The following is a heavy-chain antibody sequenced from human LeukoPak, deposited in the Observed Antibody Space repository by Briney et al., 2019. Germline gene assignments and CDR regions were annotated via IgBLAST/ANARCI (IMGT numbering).Heavy chain of an antibody. CDR2: ISSSSSYI. J-gene: IGHJ4*02. CDR3: ARVGNSHSHLFGY. Sequence: PGGSLRLSCAASGFTFSSYSMNWVRQAPGKGLEWVSSISSSSSYIYYADSVKGRFTISRDNAKNSLYLQMNSLRAEDTAVYYCARVGNSHSHLFGYWGQGTLVTVSS. CDR1: GFTFSSYS. D-gene: IGHD4-23*01. V-gene: IGHV3-21*01.